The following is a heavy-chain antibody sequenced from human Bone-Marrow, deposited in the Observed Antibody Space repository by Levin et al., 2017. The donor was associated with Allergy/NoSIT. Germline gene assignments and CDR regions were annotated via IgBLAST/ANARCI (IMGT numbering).Heavy chain of an antibody. CDR2: INPSGRST. CDR1: GYTSTSYY. Sequence: ASVKVSCKTSGYTSTSYYMHWVRQSPGQGLEWMGMINPSGRSTSYAQKFQGRVTMTRDTSTRTVYMELSSLRPEDTAVYYCASGKIYYYYGMDVWGQGTTVTVSS. D-gene: IGHD3-10*01. CDR3: ASGKIYYYYGMDV. J-gene: IGHJ6*02. V-gene: IGHV1-46*01.